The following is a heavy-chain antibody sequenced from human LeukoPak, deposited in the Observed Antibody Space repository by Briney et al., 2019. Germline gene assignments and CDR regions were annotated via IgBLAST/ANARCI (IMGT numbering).Heavy chain of an antibody. V-gene: IGHV1-18*04. CDR1: GYSFTGYQ. J-gene: IGHJ4*02. D-gene: IGHD6-13*01. CDR3: ARDGIAAAGRGTFDY. CDR2: INPNNGNT. Sequence: ASVKVSCKASGYSFTGYQMHWVRQAPGQGLEWMGWINPNNGNTNYAQKLQGRVTMTTDTSTSTAYMELRSLRSDDTAVYYCARDGIAAAGRGTFDYWGQGTLVTVSS.